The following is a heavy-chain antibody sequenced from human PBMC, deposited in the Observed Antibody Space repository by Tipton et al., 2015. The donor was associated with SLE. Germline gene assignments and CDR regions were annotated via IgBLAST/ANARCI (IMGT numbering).Heavy chain of an antibody. D-gene: IGHD2-2*01. J-gene: IGHJ5*02. CDR2: IYYSGST. CDR3: ARDNCSSTSCYGGFDP. V-gene: IGHV4-39*07. Sequence: TLSLTCTVSGGSISSSSYYWGWIRQPPGKGLEWIGSIYYSGSTYYNPSLKSRVTISVDTSKNQFSLKLSSVTAADTAVYYCARDNCSSTSCYGGFDPWGQGTLVTVSS. CDR1: GGSISSSSYY.